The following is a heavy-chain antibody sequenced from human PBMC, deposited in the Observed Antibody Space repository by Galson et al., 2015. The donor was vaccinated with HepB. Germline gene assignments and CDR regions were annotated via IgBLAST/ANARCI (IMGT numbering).Heavy chain of an antibody. Sequence: CAISGDSVSSDSAAWNWIRQSPSRGLEWLGRTYYRSKWYNDYSISVKGRITINPDTLKNHFSLQLNSVTPEDTAVYYCARGPSLRDYYIDVWGKGATVTVSS. V-gene: IGHV6-1*01. CDR1: GDSVSSDSAA. CDR2: TYYRSKWYN. CDR3: ARGPSLRDYYIDV. J-gene: IGHJ6*03.